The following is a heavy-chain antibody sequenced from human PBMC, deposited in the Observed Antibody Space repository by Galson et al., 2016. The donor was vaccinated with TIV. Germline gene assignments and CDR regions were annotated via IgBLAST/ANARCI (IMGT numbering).Heavy chain of an antibody. CDR2: INPNSGGT. V-gene: IGHV1-2*02. CDR3: ARAPTLIVATIYWYFDL. CDR1: GYTFTGYF. Sequence: VKVSCKASGYTFTGYFMHWVRQAPGQGLEWMGWINPNSGGTNYAQKFQGRVTMTRDTSISTAYMERSSLISDDTAMYFCARAPTLIVATIYWYFDLWGRGTLVTVSS. D-gene: IGHD5-12*01. J-gene: IGHJ2*01.